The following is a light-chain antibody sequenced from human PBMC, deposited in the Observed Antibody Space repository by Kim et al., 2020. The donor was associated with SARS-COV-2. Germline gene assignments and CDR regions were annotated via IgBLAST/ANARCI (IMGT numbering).Light chain of an antibody. CDR3: KSRDSRGKVV. CDR2: GKD. CDR1: SLRTYY. J-gene: IGLJ2*01. Sequence: SELTQDPAVSVALGQTVRITCQGDSLRTYYATWYQQKSGQAPVLVFYGKDNRPSGIPDRFSGSSSGNTASLTITGAQAADEADYYCKSRDSRGKVVFGGGTKVTVL. V-gene: IGLV3-19*01.